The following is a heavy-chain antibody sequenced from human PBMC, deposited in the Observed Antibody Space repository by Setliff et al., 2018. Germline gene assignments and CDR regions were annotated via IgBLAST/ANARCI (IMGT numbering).Heavy chain of an antibody. V-gene: IGHV4-59*01. CDR2: IYYSGST. Sequence: SETLSLTCTVSGGSISSYYWSWIRQPPGKGLEWIGYIYYSGSTNYNPSLKSRVTISVDTSKNQFSLKLSSVTAADTAVYYCARGANYGGWFDPWGQGTLVTSPQ. CDR3: ARGANYGGWFDP. D-gene: IGHD4-17*01. J-gene: IGHJ5*02. CDR1: GGSISSYY.